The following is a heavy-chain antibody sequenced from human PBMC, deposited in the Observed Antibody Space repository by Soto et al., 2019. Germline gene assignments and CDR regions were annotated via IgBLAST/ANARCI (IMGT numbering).Heavy chain of an antibody. D-gene: IGHD5-18*01. CDR3: ASDPGYSYGYT. J-gene: IGHJ5*02. CDR1: GYTFTSYA. Sequence: QVQLVQSGAEVKKPGASVKVSCKASGYTFTSYAMHWVRQAPGQRLEWMGWINAGNGNTKYSQKFQGRVTITRDTSASTAYMERSSQRSEDTAVYYCASDPGYSYGYTWGQGTLVTVSS. CDR2: INAGNGNT. V-gene: IGHV1-3*01.